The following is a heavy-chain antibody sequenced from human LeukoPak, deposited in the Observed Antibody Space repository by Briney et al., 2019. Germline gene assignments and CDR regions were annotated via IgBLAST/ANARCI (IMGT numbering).Heavy chain of an antibody. CDR2: IGGSGATT. CDR1: GFTVTYSY. CDR3: ASSRWLRHFDY. J-gene: IGHJ4*02. D-gene: IGHD5-12*01. Sequence: GGSLRLSCAASGFTVTYSYMTWVRQAPGKGLEWVSAIGGSGATTYYVDSVKGRFTISRDNSKNTLYLQINSLIAEDTAVYYCASSRWLRHFDYWGQGTLVTVSS. V-gene: IGHV3-23*01.